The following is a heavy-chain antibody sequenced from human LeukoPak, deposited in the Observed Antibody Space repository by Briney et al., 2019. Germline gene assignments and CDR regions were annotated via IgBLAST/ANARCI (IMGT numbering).Heavy chain of an antibody. D-gene: IGHD2-2*02. CDR3: AREVISIVVVPAAINYYYGMDV. V-gene: IGHV4-34*01. CDR2: IKHSGST. Sequence: PSETLSLTCAVYGGSFSGYYWSWIRQPPGKGLEWIGEIKHSGSTNYNPSLKSRVTISVDTSKNQFSLKLSPVTAADTAVYYCAREVISIVVVPAAINYYYGMDVWGQGTTVTVSS. CDR1: GGSFSGYY. J-gene: IGHJ6*02.